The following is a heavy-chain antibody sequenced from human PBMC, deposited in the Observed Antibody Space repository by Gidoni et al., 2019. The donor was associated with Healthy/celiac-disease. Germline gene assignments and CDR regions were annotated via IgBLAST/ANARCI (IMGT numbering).Heavy chain of an antibody. J-gene: IGHJ6*02. V-gene: IGHV1-2*04. CDR1: GYTFTGYY. Sequence: QVQLVQSGAEVKKPGASVKVSCKASGYTFTGYYMHWVRQAPGQGLEWMGWINPNSGGTNYAQKFQGWVTMTRDTSISTAYMELSRLRSDDTAVYYCARDYVDFWSGYYSHNYGMDVWGQGTTVTVSS. CDR3: ARDYVDFWSGYYSHNYGMDV. D-gene: IGHD3-3*01. CDR2: INPNSGGT.